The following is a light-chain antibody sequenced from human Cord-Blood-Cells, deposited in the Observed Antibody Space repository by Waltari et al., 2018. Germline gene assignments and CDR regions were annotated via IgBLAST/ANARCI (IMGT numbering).Light chain of an antibody. CDR3: SSYAGSNNWV. CDR1: SSDVGGYNY. Sequence: QSALTQPPSASGSPGQSVTISCTRPSSDVGGYNYVSCYQQHPGKAPKLMIYEVSKRPSGVPDRFSGSKSGNTASLTVSGLQAEDEADYYCSSYAGSNNWVFGGGTKLTVL. CDR2: EVS. J-gene: IGLJ3*02. V-gene: IGLV2-8*01.